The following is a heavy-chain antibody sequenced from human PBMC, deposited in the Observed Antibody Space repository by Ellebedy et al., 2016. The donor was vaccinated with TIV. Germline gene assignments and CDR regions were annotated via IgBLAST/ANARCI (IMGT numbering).Heavy chain of an antibody. CDR1: GFTFSSYS. D-gene: IGHD1-26*01. CDR3: ARGGAGFDSMHRELSFDS. J-gene: IGHJ4*02. Sequence: GESLKISXAASGFTFSSYSMTWVRQAPGGGLEWISFFSLSSGITHYADSVRGRFIISRDNAKTALYLQMNSLRDEDTAVYYCARGGAGFDSMHRELSFDSWGQGTLVTVSS. V-gene: IGHV3-23*01. CDR2: FSLSSGIT.